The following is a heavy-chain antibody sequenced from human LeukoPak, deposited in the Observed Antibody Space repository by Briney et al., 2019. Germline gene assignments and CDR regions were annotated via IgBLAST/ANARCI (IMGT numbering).Heavy chain of an antibody. V-gene: IGHV4-39*07. CDR2: IYYSGST. CDR3: ARGLVAGGHSWFDP. CDR1: GGSISSSTYY. Sequence: SETLSLTCTVSGGSISSSTYYWGWIRQPPGKGLEWIGSIYYSGSTYYNPSLKSRVTISVDTSKNHFSLKLSSVTAADTAVYYCARGLVAGGHSWFDPWGQGTLVTVSS. J-gene: IGHJ5*02. D-gene: IGHD6-19*01.